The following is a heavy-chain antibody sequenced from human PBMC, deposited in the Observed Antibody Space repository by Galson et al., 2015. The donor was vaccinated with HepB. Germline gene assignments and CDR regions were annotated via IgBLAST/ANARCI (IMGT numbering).Heavy chain of an antibody. J-gene: IGHJ3*01. Sequence: SVKVSCKVSGSTLNELSIHWVRQAPGKGLEWVGGFDPEEGETIYAQKFQDTLTMTEDTSTDTVYMELTSLTSEDTAIYFCVGSGDFHAFDLRGQGTMVTVSS. V-gene: IGHV1-24*01. D-gene: IGHD3-10*01. CDR3: VGSGDFHAFDL. CDR2: FDPEEGET. CDR1: GSTLNELS.